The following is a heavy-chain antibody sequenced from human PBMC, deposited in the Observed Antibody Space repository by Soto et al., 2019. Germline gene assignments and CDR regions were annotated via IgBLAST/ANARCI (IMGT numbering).Heavy chain of an antibody. CDR1: GYTFTSYY. D-gene: IGHD1-1*01. V-gene: IGHV1-46*01. CDR3: ASENGSLDY. Sequence: ASVKVSCKASGYTFTSYYMHWVRQAPGQGLEWMGIINPSGGSTSYAQKFQGRVTMTRDTSTSTAYMELSRLRSDDAAVYYCASENGSLDYWGQGTLVTVSS. J-gene: IGHJ4*02. CDR2: INPSGGST.